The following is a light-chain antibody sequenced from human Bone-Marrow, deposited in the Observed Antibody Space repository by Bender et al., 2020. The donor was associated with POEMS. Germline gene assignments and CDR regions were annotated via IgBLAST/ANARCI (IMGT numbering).Light chain of an antibody. V-gene: IGLV3-21*04. CDR3: HVWDSTVDHV. CDR2: YDS. Sequence: YVLTQPPSVSVAPGKTATISCGGNNVGDKSVYWYQQKAGQAPVLVIYYDSDRPSGIPERFSGSNSGITATLTISRVEAGDEADYYCHVWDSTVDHVFGAGTKVTVL. CDR1: NVGDKS. J-gene: IGLJ1*01.